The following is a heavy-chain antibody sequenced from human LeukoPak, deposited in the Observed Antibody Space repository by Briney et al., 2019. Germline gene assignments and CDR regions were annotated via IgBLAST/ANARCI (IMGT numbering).Heavy chain of an antibody. V-gene: IGHV1-2*06. J-gene: IGHJ3*02. CDR1: GYTFIDYF. Sequence: ASVKVSCKTSGYTFIDYFIHWVRQAPGQGLEWMGRLNPNNGYTFYTEEFQDRVTLTRDTSISTAYMDLSRLTSDDTAVYYCARDSHTTKNDFDIWGQGTMVIVS. CDR2: LNPNNGYT. CDR3: ARDSHTTKNDFDI. D-gene: IGHD4-11*01.